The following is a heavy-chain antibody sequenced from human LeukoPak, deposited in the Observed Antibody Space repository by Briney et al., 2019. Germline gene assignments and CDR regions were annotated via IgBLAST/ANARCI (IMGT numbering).Heavy chain of an antibody. CDR1: GYTFTAYY. CDR2: IIPILGIA. D-gene: IGHD1/OR15-1a*01. Sequence: GASVKVSCKASGYTFTAYYMHWVRQAPGQGLEWMGRIIPILGIANYAQKFQGRVTITADKSTSTAYMELSSLRSEDTAVYYCATNWHRGAVDYWGQGTLVTVSS. V-gene: IGHV1-69*02. CDR3: ATNWHRGAVDY. J-gene: IGHJ4*02.